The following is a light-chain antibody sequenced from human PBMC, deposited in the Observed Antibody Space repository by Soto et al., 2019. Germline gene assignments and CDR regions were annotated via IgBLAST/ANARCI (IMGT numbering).Light chain of an antibody. J-gene: IGKJ1*01. CDR3: LHYNKWPRWT. Sequence: EIMMTQSPAILSVPPGERATLSCRVSQSVSSNLAWYQQKPGQAPRLLIYDASSRATGIPARFSGSGSGTEFTLTISSLQSEDFAVYYCLHYNKWPRWTFGQGTKVDIK. CDR1: QSVSSN. V-gene: IGKV3-15*01. CDR2: DAS.